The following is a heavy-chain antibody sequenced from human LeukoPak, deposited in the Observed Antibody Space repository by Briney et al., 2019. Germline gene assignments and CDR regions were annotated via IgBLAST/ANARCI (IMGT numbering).Heavy chain of an antibody. CDR3: AKDKVRFLAGMDV. D-gene: IGHD3-3*01. CDR2: ISWNSGSI. J-gene: IGHJ6*02. CDR1: VFTFEDYA. V-gene: IGHV3-9*01. Sequence: PGRSLRLSCAASVFTFEDYAMHSVRQAPGKGLEWVSGISWNSGSIGYADSVQGRFTISRDNAKNSLYLQMNSLRAEDTALYYCAKDKVRFLAGMDVWGQGTTVTVSS.